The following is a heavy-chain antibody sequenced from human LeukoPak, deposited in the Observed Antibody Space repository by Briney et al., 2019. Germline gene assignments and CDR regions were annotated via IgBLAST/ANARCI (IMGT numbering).Heavy chain of an antibody. D-gene: IGHD2-2*01. V-gene: IGHV4-59*01. CDR2: IYYSGST. J-gene: IGHJ3*02. CDR3: ARDLDSSTSSLAAFDI. CDR1: GGSISSYY. Sequence: PSGTLSLACAVSGGSISSYYWSWIRQPPGKGLEWIGYIYYSGSTNYNPSLKSRVTISVDTSKNQFSLKLSSVTAADTAVYYCARDLDSSTSSLAAFDIWGQGTMVTVSS.